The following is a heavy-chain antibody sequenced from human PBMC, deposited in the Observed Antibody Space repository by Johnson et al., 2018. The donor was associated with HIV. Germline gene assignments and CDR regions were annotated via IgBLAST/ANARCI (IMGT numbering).Heavy chain of an antibody. CDR1: GFTFDDYG. J-gene: IGHJ3*02. Sequence: VQLVESGGGVVRPGGSLRLSCAASGFTFDDYGMSWVRQTPGKGLEWVSRINSDGSNTTYADSVKGRFTISRDNAKNTLYLQMNSLRAEDTALYYCAKGIAARPPGDAFDIWGQGTMVTVSS. D-gene: IGHD6-6*01. CDR3: AKGIAARPPGDAFDI. V-gene: IGHV3-20*04. CDR2: INSDGSNT.